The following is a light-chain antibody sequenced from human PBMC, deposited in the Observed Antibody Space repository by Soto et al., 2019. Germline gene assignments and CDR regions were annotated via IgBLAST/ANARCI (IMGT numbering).Light chain of an antibody. CDR1: QSVSSSY. CDR3: QQYGSSST. J-gene: IGKJ5*01. V-gene: IGKV3-20*01. CDR2: GAS. Sequence: EIVLTQSRGTLSLSPGERATLSCRASQSVSSSYLAWYQQKPGQAPRLLIYGASSRPTGIPDRFSGSGSGTDFTLTISRLEPEDFAVYYCQQYGSSSTFGQGTRLENK.